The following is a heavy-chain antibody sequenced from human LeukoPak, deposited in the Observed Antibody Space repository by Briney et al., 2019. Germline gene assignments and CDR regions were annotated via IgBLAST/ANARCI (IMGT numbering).Heavy chain of an antibody. D-gene: IGHD1-26*01. J-gene: IGHJ4*02. V-gene: IGHV3-23*01. CDR2: ISGSGINT. CDR1: GFTFSTFA. Sequence: EPGGSLRLSCAASGFTFSTFAMSWVRQAPGKGLEWVSAISGSGINTHYADSVKGRFTISRDNSKNTLYLQMSSLRAEDTAVYYCAKKGGQGLNYFHYWGQGTLVTVSS. CDR3: AKKGGQGLNYFHY.